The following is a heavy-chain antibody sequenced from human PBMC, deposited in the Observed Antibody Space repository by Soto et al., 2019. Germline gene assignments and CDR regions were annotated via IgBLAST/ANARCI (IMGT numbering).Heavy chain of an antibody. J-gene: IGHJ6*02. CDR2: IIPMLNKV. V-gene: IGHV1-69*06. CDR3: AREAIVAGATTGMDV. Sequence: HVQLVQSGAEVKKPGSAVKVSCRASGGTFNRHAISWVRQAPGQGLEWMGGIIPMLNKVNYVEKFQGRVTMTTDTSTSTVYMELSRLRSDDTAVYYCAREAIVAGATTGMDVWGQGTTVTVSS. D-gene: IGHD1-26*01. CDR1: GGTFNRHA.